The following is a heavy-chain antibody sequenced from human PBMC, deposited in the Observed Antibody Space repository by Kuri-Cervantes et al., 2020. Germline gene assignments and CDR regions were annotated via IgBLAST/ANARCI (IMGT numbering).Heavy chain of an antibody. D-gene: IGHD6-13*01. V-gene: IGHV1-69*06. CDR1: GGTFSSYA. J-gene: IGHJ4*02. CDR2: IIPIFGTA. Sequence: SVKVSCKASGGTFSSYAISWVRQAPGQGLEWVGGIIPIFGTANYAQKFQGRVTITADKSTSTAYMELSSLRSEDTAVYYCARGDSSSWYSRGSLHYWGQGTLVTVSS. CDR3: ARGDSSSWYSRGSLHY.